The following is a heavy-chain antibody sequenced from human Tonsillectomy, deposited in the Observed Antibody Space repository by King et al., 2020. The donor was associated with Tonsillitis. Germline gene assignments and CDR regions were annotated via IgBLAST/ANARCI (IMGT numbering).Heavy chain of an antibody. Sequence: VQLVESGGGLVQPGGSLRLSCAASGFTFSTYWMSWVRQAPGKGLEWVANINQDGSEKYYVDSVKGRFIISRDNAKNSLYLQMSSLRAEDTAVYYCARDPAYDYGMDVWGKGTTVTVSS. D-gene: IGHD3-16*01. V-gene: IGHV3-7*01. CDR2: INQDGSEK. J-gene: IGHJ6*04. CDR1: GFTFSTYW. CDR3: ARDPAYDYGMDV.